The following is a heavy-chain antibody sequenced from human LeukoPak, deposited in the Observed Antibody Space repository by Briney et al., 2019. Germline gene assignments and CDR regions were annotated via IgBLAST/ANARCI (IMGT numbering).Heavy chain of an antibody. CDR1: GFTFSNYG. V-gene: IGHV3-23*01. J-gene: IGHJ3*02. CDR3: ARDFGIDI. D-gene: IGHD3-3*01. CDR2: ITVTGGST. Sequence: GGSLRLSCAASGFTFSNYGMTWVRQAPGKGLEWVSAITVTGGSTYYADSVKGRFTIFRDNAKNTLYLQMNSLRAEDTAVYYCARDFGIDIWGQGTMVTVSS.